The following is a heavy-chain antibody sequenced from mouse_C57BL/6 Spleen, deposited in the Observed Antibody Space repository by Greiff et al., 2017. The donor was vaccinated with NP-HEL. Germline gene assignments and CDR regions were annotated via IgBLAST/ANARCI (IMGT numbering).Heavy chain of an antibody. V-gene: IGHV1-20*01. J-gene: IGHJ3*01. CDR1: GYSFTGYF. CDR3: ASGIYYGSSPAWFAY. Sequence: EVQLQQSGPELVKPGDSVKISCKASGYSFTGYFMNWVMQSHGKSLEWIGRINPYNGDTFYNQKFKGKATLTVDKSSSTAHMELRSLTSEDSAVYYCASGIYYGSSPAWFAYWGQGTLVTVSA. CDR2: INPYNGDT. D-gene: IGHD1-1*01.